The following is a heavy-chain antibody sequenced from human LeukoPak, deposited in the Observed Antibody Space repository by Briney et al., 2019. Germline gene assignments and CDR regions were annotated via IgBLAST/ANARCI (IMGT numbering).Heavy chain of an antibody. V-gene: IGHV3-30-3*01. D-gene: IGHD4-11*01. CDR2: ISYDGSNK. CDR1: GFTFSSYA. CDR3: ARDEHYGNHAFDI. Sequence: GGSLRLSCAASGFTFSSYAMHWVRQAPGKGLEWVAVISYDGSNKYYADSVKGRFTISRDNSKNTLYLQMNSLRAEDTAVYYCARDEHYGNHAFDIWGQGTMDTVSS. J-gene: IGHJ3*02.